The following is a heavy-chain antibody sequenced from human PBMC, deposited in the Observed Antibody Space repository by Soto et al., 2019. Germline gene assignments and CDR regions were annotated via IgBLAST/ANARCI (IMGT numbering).Heavy chain of an antibody. CDR1: GFTFSSYG. V-gene: IGHV3-30*18. CDR2: ISYDGSNK. D-gene: IGHD2-15*01. J-gene: IGHJ4*02. Sequence: GGSLRLSCAASGFTFSSYGMHWVRQAPGKGLEWVAVISYDGSNKYYADSVKGRFTISRDNSKNTLYLQMNSLRAEDTAVYYCAKDLFDIVVVVAATSPDYWGQGTLVTVSS. CDR3: AKDLFDIVVVVAATSPDY.